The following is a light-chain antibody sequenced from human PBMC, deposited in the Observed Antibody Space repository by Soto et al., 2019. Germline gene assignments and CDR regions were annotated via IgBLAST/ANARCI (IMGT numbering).Light chain of an antibody. CDR3: HQYGSSPPT. CDR2: GAS. J-gene: IGKJ1*01. V-gene: IGKV3-20*01. CDR1: QSITSDF. Sequence: EIVLTQSPGTLSLSPGERATLSCRASQSITSDFLAWYQQKPGQAPRLLIYGASSRATGIPDRFSGSGSGTDFTLTISRMEPEDCAVFYCHQYGSSPPTFGQGTKVDIK.